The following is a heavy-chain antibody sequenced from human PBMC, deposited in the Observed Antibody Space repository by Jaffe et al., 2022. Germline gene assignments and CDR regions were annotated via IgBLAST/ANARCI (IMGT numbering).Heavy chain of an antibody. V-gene: IGHV4-34*01. CDR3: ARGKWLRLDQFDY. Sequence: QVQLQQWGAGLLKPSETLSLTCAVYGGSFSGYYWSWIRQPPGKGLEWIGEINHSGSTNYNPSLKSRVTISVDTSKNQFSLKLSSVTAADTAVYYCARGKWLRLDQFDYWGQGTLVTVSS. D-gene: IGHD5-12*01. CDR2: INHSGST. J-gene: IGHJ4*02. CDR1: GGSFSGYY.